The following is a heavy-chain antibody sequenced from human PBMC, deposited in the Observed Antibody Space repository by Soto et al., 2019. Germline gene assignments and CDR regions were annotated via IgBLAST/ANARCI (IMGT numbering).Heavy chain of an antibody. CDR2: IYYSGSA. J-gene: IGHJ4*02. CDR3: ARWTYCGGDCYWLDF. Sequence: KTSETLSLTCTISGGSISGFYWGWIRQPPGKGLEWIGNIYYSGSANYDPSLRSRVTISLNTSKNQFSLNLNSVTAADTAIYYCARWTYCGGDCYWLDFWGQGTLVTVSS. D-gene: IGHD2-21*02. V-gene: IGHV4-59*01. CDR1: GGSISGFY.